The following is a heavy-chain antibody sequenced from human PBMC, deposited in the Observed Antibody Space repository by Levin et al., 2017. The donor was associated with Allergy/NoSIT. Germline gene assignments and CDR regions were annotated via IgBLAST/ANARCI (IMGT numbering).Heavy chain of an antibody. J-gene: IGHJ4*02. CDR1: GFIFSSYA. CDR3: ARGELYSSSWYTYFDY. V-gene: IGHV3-30-3*01. D-gene: IGHD6-13*01. Sequence: GGSLRLSCAASGFIFSSYAMHWVRQAPGKGLEWVAVISYDGSNKYYADSVKGRFTISRDNSKNTLYLQMNSLRAEDTAVYYCARGELYSSSWYTYFDYWGQGTLVTVSS. CDR2: ISYDGSNK.